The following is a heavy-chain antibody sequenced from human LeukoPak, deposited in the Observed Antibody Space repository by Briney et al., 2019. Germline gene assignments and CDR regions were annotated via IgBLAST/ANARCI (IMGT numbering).Heavy chain of an antibody. CDR3: VRELSPGYFDY. D-gene: IGHD3-22*01. V-gene: IGHV1-46*01. J-gene: IGHJ4*02. CDR2: IVPSGGGT. CDR1: GYSFTDYF. Sequence: ASVKVSCKASGYSFTDYFIHWVRQAPGQGLEWMGMIVPSGGGTNYAQNFQGRVTVTRDTSTSTIYMELSSLRSEDTAAYYCVRELSPGYFDYWGQGTLVTVSS.